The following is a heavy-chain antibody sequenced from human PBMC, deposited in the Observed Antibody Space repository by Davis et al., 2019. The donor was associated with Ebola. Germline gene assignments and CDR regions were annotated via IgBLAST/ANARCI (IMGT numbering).Heavy chain of an antibody. J-gene: IGHJ3*02. CDR3: ARGGYYESTGYSHDAFDI. V-gene: IGHV3-66*01. CDR2: LYTGDNP. Sequence: GESLKISCAASGFSVSREYMSWFRQAPGKGLEWVSTLYTGDNPYYADSVKGRFTISRDNAKNSLYLQINSLGAEDTAVYHCARGGYYESTGYSHDAFDIWGQGTLVTVSS. CDR1: GFSVSREY. D-gene: IGHD3-22*01.